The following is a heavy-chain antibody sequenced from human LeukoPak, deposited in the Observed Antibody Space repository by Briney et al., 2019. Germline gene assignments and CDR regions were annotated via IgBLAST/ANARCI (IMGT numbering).Heavy chain of an antibody. CDR1: GFSFSTYA. J-gene: IGHJ4*02. V-gene: IGHV3-23*01. Sequence: GGSLRLSCAASGFSFSTYAMSWVRQAPGKGLEWVSPISSSGHSTYYADSVKGRFTTSRDNSKNTLYLQMNSLRVEDTAVYYCAKGGFSYGYVDYWGQGTLVTVSS. D-gene: IGHD5-18*01. CDR2: ISSSGHST. CDR3: AKGGFSYGYVDY.